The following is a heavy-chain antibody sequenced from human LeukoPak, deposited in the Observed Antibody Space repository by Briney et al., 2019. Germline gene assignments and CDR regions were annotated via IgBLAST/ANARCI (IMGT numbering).Heavy chain of an antibody. V-gene: IGHV1-3*01. CDR1: GYTFTSYA. D-gene: IGHD3-22*01. J-gene: IGHJ6*02. CDR2: INAGNGNT. CDR3: ARDVAFQWFLSGANYDPTYGMDV. Sequence: ASVTVSCKASGYTFTSYAMHWVRQAPGQRLEWMGWINAGNGNTKYSQKFQGRVTITRDTSASTAYMELSSLRSEDTAVYYCARDVAFQWFLSGANYDPTYGMDVWGQGTTVTVSS.